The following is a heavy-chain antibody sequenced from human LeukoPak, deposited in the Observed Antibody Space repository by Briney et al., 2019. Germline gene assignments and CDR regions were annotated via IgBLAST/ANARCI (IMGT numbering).Heavy chain of an antibody. J-gene: IGHJ4*02. CDR3: ARSSQRGNSGYEVLDY. Sequence: GGSLRLSCATSGFSFSSYSINWVRQAPGKGLEWVSSISTSSTYMYYADSLKGRFSISRDNAKNSLSLQMNSLRAEDTAIYYCARSSQRGNSGYEVLDYWGQGTLVTVSS. D-gene: IGHD5-12*01. V-gene: IGHV3-21*01. CDR2: ISTSSTYM. CDR1: GFSFSSYS.